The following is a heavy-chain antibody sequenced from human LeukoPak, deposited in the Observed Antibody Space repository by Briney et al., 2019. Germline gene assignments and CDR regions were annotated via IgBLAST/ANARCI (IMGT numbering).Heavy chain of an antibody. CDR2: IRYDGSNK. CDR1: GFTFSSYG. J-gene: IGHJ6*03. V-gene: IGHV3-30*02. D-gene: IGHD1-1*01. Sequence: GGSLRLSCAASGFTFSSYGMHWVRQAPGKGLEWVAFIRYDGSNKYYADSVEGRFTISRDNSKNTLYLQMNSLRAEDTAVYYCAKDRSGTGYYYYYMDVWGKGTTVTVSS. CDR3: AKDRSGTGYYYYYMDV.